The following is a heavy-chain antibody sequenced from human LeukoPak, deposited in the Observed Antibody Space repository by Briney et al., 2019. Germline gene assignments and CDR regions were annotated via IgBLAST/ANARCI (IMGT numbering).Heavy chain of an antibody. CDR3: ARFYRKTYKWNDQPDY. D-gene: IGHD1-20*01. Sequence: SETLSPTCAVYGGSFSGYFWTWIRQPPGKGPEWIGDNTHSGNTNYNPALRGRVTISVDTSKNQFSLKLTSVTAADTAMYYCARFYRKTYKWNDQPDYRGQGTLVTVSS. V-gene: IGHV4-34*01. J-gene: IGHJ4*02. CDR1: GGSFSGYF. CDR2: NTHSGNT.